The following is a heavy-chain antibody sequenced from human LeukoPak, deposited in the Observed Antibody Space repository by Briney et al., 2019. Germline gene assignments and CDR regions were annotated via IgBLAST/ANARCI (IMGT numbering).Heavy chain of an antibody. D-gene: IGHD1-1*01. CDR2: MSASGGSI. Sequence: GGSLRLSCAASGFTFSTYAMSWVRQVPGKGLEWVSSMSASGGSIYYADYVKGRFTISRDISKNTLYLQMDSLRAEDTAIYYCARDWKTNSFDYWGQGTLVTVSS. CDR3: ARDWKTNSFDY. CDR1: GFTFSTYA. V-gene: IGHV3-23*01. J-gene: IGHJ4*02.